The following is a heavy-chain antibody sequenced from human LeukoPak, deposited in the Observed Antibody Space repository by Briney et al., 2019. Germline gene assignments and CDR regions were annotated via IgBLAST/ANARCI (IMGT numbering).Heavy chain of an antibody. Sequence: GGSLRLSCAASGFTFSSYTMSWVRQAPGKGLEWVSSITTSDGNTYYADSVKGRFTVSRDNSKNTLFLQMNSLRAEDTAVYYCAKDGGLWVSAHWGDSWGRGTLVTVSS. D-gene: IGHD7-27*01. CDR1: GFTFSSYT. CDR3: AKDGGLWVSAHWGDS. J-gene: IGHJ4*02. CDR2: ITTSDGNT. V-gene: IGHV3-23*01.